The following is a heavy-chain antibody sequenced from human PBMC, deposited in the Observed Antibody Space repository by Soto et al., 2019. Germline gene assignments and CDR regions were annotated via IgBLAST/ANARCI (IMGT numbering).Heavy chain of an antibody. Sequence: EVKLLESGGGLAQPGGSLRLSCVGSGFTFDSYAISWVRQAPGERLQWIAAISGSADGTDYVHSVRGLLHISREHAKKTVHLQMDSLRVEDTAVYFCAKDTVGGYSFWSGYYSDGLDVWGQGTLVSVS. D-gene: IGHD3-3*01. CDR1: GFTFDSYA. V-gene: IGHV3-23*01. J-gene: IGHJ3*01. CDR2: ISGSADGT. CDR3: AKDTVGGYSFWSGYYSDGLDV.